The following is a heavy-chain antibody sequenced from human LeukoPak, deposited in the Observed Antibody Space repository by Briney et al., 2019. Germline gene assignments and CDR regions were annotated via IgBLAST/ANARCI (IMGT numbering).Heavy chain of an antibody. Sequence: GASVKVSCKASGYTFTGYYMHWVRQAPGQGREWMGWINPNSGGTNYAQKFQGRVSMTRDTSISTAYMELSTLRSDDTAVYYCARDDFWSGAYGMDVWGQGTTVTVSS. CDR2: INPNSGGT. J-gene: IGHJ6*02. D-gene: IGHD3-3*01. CDR3: ARDDFWSGAYGMDV. CDR1: GYTFTGYY. V-gene: IGHV1-2*02.